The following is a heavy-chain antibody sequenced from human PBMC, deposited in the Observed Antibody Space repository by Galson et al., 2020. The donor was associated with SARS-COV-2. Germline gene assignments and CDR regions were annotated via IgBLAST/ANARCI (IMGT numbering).Heavy chain of an antibody. CDR2: IYPDDSDT. CDR1: GYSFANYW. CDR3: ASSLSSWSLSXXDY. Sequence: HGESLKISCKGSGYSFANYWIGWVRQVPGKGLEWMGIIYPDDSDTRFSPSFQGQVTISADKSIRTAYLQWSSLKASDTAMYYCASSLSSWSLSXXDYXGQGTLVTVSS. D-gene: IGHD6-13*01. J-gene: IGHJ4*02. V-gene: IGHV5-51*01.